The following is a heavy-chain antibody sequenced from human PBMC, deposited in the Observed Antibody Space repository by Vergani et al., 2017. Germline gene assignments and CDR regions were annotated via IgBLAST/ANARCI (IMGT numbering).Heavy chain of an antibody. Sequence: QVQLQESGPGLVKPSETLSLTCTVSGGSISSYYWSWIRQPPGKGLEWIGYIYYSGSTNYNPSLKSRVTISVDTSKNQLSLKLSSVTAADTAVYYCARRSYEGDFDYWGQGTLVTVSS. D-gene: IGHD1-26*01. CDR2: IYYSGST. CDR1: GGSISSYY. J-gene: IGHJ4*02. V-gene: IGHV4-59*01. CDR3: ARRSYEGDFDY.